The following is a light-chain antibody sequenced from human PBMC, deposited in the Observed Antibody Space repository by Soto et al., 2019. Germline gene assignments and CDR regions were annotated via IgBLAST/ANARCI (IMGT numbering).Light chain of an antibody. Sequence: ETVLTQSPATLSLSPGERATLSCRASQSISRYLAWYQQTPGQAPRLLIYDTSYRATGIPARFSGSGSGTDFTLTIRSVEPEDFAVYYCQQRGNWPGTFGQGTKLEIK. CDR3: QQRGNWPGT. CDR2: DTS. CDR1: QSISRY. J-gene: IGKJ2*01. V-gene: IGKV3-11*01.